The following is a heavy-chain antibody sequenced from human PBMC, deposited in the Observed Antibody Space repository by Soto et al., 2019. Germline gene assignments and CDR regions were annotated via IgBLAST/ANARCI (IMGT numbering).Heavy chain of an antibody. J-gene: IGHJ4*01. CDR1: VFSVDTTYC. D-gene: IGHD2-15*01. Sequence: ASVKVSCKASVFSVDTTYCIHWVRRAPGQGLDWMGSINPNSGDTNYAQNFQGRVTMTRDTSISTAYMEVSSLTSDDTAVYYCGSPRSGPSPDVGHWGHGTVVTVSS. CDR2: INPNSGDT. V-gene: IGHV1-2*02. CDR3: GSPRSGPSPDVGH.